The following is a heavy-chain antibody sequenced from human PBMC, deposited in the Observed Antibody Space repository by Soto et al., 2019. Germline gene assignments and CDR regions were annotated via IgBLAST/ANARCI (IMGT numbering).Heavy chain of an antibody. CDR2: VHHTGRS. CDR1: GDSITSYH. Sequence: QVQLQESGPGLVKPSETLSLTCTVSGDSITSYHWNWIRQPPGKGLEWIGYVHHTGRSKFLPSLQSRVTTSVDMSRSQFSLRLTSVTAADTAVYYCARLGQSSWSPQLRAFDMWGQGAMVTVSS. V-gene: IGHV4-59*01. CDR3: ARLGQSSWSPQLRAFDM. D-gene: IGHD2-2*01. J-gene: IGHJ3*02.